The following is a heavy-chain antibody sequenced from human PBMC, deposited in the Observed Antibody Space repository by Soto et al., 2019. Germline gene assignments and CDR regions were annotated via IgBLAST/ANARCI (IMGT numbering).Heavy chain of an antibody. D-gene: IGHD3-22*01. CDR2: IIPIIGTA. CDR3: ARDHYYDSSGYYYSRYGMDV. J-gene: IGHJ6*02. V-gene: IGHV1-69*13. Sequence: GASVKVSCKASGGTFSSYAISWVRQAPGQGLEWMGGIIPIIGTANYAQKFQGRVTITADESTSTAYMELSSLRSEDTAVYYCARDHYYDSSGYYYSRYGMDVWGQGTTVTVSS. CDR1: GGTFSSYA.